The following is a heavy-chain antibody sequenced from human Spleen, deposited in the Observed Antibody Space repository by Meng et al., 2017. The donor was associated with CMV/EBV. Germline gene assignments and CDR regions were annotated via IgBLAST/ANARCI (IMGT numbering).Heavy chain of an antibody. CDR3: ARDESVVVELGYFDL. J-gene: IGHJ2*01. CDR2: ISYDGSNK. CDR1: GFSFSSYA. V-gene: IGHV3-30*04. Sequence: SGFSFSSYAMHWVRQAPGKGLEWVAVISYDGSNKYYAESVKGRLTISRDNSKNTLYVQLNSLRAEDTAVYYCARDESVVVELGYFDLWGRGTLVTVSS. D-gene: IGHD2-21*01.